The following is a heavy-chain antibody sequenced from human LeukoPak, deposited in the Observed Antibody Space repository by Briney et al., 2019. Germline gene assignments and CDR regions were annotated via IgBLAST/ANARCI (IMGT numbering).Heavy chain of an antibody. CDR1: GGSISSGGYY. Sequence: SQTLSLTCTVSGGSISSGGYYWSWTRQHPGKGLEWIGYIYYSGSTYYNPSLKSRVTISVDTSKNQFSLKLSSVTAADTAVYYCARTNGIAVAGFDYWGQGTLVTVSS. V-gene: IGHV4-31*03. CDR2: IYYSGST. J-gene: IGHJ4*02. CDR3: ARTNGIAVAGFDY. D-gene: IGHD6-19*01.